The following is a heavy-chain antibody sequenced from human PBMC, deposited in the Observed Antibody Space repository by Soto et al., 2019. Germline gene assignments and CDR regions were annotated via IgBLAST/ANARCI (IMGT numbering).Heavy chain of an antibody. CDR1: GGSISSYY. D-gene: IGHD3-3*01. J-gene: IGHJ4*02. CDR2: IYYSGST. Sequence: SETLSLTCTVSGGSISSYYWSWIRQPPGKGLEWIGYIYYSGSTNYNPSLRSRVTISVDTSKNQFSLKLSSVTAADTAVYYCARANRITIFGVVSHFDYWGQGTLVTVSS. CDR3: ARANRITIFGVVSHFDY. V-gene: IGHV4-59*01.